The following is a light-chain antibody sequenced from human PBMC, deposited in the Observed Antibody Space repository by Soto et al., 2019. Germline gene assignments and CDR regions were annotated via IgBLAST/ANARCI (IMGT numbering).Light chain of an antibody. Sequence: ALTQPASVSGSPGQSITISCTGTSSDIGAYNYVSWYQQYPGKAPKLMIYGVTNRPSGVSNRFSGSKTGNTASLPISGLQAEDEADYYCFSHRSGDSHVFGTGTKVTVL. CDR1: SSDIGAYNY. V-gene: IGLV2-14*01. CDR2: GVT. J-gene: IGLJ1*01. CDR3: FSHRSGDSHV.